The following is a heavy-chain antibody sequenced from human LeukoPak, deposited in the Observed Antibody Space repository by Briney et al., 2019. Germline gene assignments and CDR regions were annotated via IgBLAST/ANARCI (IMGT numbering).Heavy chain of an antibody. V-gene: IGHV3-11*01. Sequence: GGSLRLSCAASGFTFSDYYMSWIRQAPGKGLEWVSYISSSGSTIYYADSVKGRFTISRDNAKNSLYLQMNSLRAEDTAVYYCARVRGYCSGGSCLTYYHYGMDVWGQGTTVTVSS. CDR2: ISSSGSTI. J-gene: IGHJ6*02. CDR1: GFTFSDYY. D-gene: IGHD2-15*01. CDR3: ARVRGYCSGGSCLTYYHYGMDV.